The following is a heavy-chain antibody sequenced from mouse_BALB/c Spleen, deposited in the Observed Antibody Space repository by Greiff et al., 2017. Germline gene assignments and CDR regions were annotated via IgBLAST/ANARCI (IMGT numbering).Heavy chain of an antibody. CDR3: ARSTMITAWFAY. D-gene: IGHD2-4*01. CDR2: ISSGGGST. V-gene: IGHV5-12-1*01. CDR1: GFTFSSYD. Sequence: EVHLVESGGGLVKPGGSLKLSCAASGFTFSSYDMSWVRQTPEKRLAWVAYISSGGGSTYYPDTVKGRFTISRDNAKNTLYLQMSSLKSEDTAMYYCARSTMITAWFAYWGQGTLVTVSA. J-gene: IGHJ3*01.